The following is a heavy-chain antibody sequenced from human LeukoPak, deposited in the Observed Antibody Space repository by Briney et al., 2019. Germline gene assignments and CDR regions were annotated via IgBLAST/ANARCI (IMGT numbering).Heavy chain of an antibody. J-gene: IGHJ1*01. Sequence: SQTLSLTCTVSGASISSGGYYWSWIRQHPGKGLEWIGFVLYSGSPYYNPSLKSRVTISVDTSRNQFSLKLSSVTAADTAVYYCARGPHCSSTSCYSEYFHHWGQGTLVTVSS. CDR3: ARGPHCSSTSCYSEYFHH. CDR2: VLYSGSP. V-gene: IGHV4-31*03. CDR1: GASISSGGYY. D-gene: IGHD2-2*01.